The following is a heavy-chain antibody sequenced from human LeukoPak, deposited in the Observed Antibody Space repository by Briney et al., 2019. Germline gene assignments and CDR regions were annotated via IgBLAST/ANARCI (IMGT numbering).Heavy chain of an antibody. J-gene: IGHJ5*02. D-gene: IGHD2-2*01. CDR3: ARGRCSSTSCYLTQMRFDP. V-gene: IGHV4-59*12. Sequence: SETLSLTCTVSGGSISSYYWSWIRQPPGKGLEWIGYIYYSGSTNYNPSLKSRVTISVDTSKNQFSLKLSSVTAADTAVYYCARGRCSSTSCYLTQMRFDPWGQGTLVTVSS. CDR1: GGSISSYY. CDR2: IYYSGST.